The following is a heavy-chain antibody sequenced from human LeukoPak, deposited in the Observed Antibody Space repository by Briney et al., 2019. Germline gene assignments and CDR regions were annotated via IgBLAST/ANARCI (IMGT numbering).Heavy chain of an antibody. Sequence: SETLSLTCTVSGDSINSLDLWSWVRQPPGKGLEWIGEMYLSGTTHSNPSVKSRVTISIDKSKDQFFLNLSSVTAADTAVHYCAGLVGRYSSGLYYYYFDYWGQGTLVTVSS. V-gene: IGHV4-4*02. CDR2: MYLSGTT. CDR1: GDSINSLDL. CDR3: AGLVGRYSSGLYYYYFDY. J-gene: IGHJ4*02. D-gene: IGHD3-22*01.